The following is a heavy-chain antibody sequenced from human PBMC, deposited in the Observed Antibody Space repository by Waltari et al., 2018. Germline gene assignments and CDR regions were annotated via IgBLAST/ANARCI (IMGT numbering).Heavy chain of an antibody. CDR3: ARVPTYSSGWYDRYYYYGMDV. J-gene: IGHJ6*02. CDR1: GGTFSSYA. D-gene: IGHD6-19*01. V-gene: IGHV1-69*01. Sequence: QVQLVQSGAEVKKPGSSVKVSCKASGGTFSSYAISWVRQAPGQGLEWMGGGSPSFGTANYAQKVQGRVTITADESTSTAYMELSSLRAEDTAVYDCARVPTYSSGWYDRYYYYGMDVWGQGTTVTVSS. CDR2: GSPSFGTA.